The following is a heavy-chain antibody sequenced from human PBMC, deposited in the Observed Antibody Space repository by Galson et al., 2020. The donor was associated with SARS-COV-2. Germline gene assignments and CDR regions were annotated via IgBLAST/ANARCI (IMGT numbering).Heavy chain of an antibody. CDR1: GFTVSSNY. J-gene: IGHJ4*02. CDR3: ARANYDILTGYYDY. Sequence: GGSLRLSCAASGFTVSSNYMSWVRQAPGKGLEWVSVIGTAGDTYYPGSVKGRFTISRENAKNSLYLQMNSLRAGDTAVYYCARANYDILTGYYDYWGQGTLVTVSS. CDR2: IGTAGDT. V-gene: IGHV3-13*01. D-gene: IGHD3-9*01.